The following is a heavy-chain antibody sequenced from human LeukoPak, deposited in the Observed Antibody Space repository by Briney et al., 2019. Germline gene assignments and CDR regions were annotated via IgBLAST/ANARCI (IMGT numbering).Heavy chain of an antibody. CDR1: GFTFSSYS. J-gene: IGHJ3*02. D-gene: IGHD1-14*01. V-gene: IGHV3-21*01. CDR3: ARVRLQPRTLLDDAFDI. Sequence: GGSLRLSCAASGFTFSSYSMNWVRQAPGKGLEWVSCISTSSSYIYYADSVKGRFTISRDNAKNSLYLQMNSLRAEDTAVYYCARVRLQPRTLLDDAFDIWGQGTMVTVSS. CDR2: ISTSSSYI.